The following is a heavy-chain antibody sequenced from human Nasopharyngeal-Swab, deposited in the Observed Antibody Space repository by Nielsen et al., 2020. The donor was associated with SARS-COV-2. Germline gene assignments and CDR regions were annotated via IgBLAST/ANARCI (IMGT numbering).Heavy chain of an antibody. V-gene: IGHV3-21*01. Sequence: GGSLRLSCEASGFTFSSYTMNWVRQAPGKGLEWVSFVTSSSTYIYYADSVKGRFTISRDNAKNSLYLQMISLRAEDTAVYYCARAQTTVTTPLDYWGQGTLVTVSS. CDR2: VTSSSTYI. D-gene: IGHD4-17*01. CDR1: GFTFSSYT. J-gene: IGHJ4*02. CDR3: ARAQTTVTTPLDY.